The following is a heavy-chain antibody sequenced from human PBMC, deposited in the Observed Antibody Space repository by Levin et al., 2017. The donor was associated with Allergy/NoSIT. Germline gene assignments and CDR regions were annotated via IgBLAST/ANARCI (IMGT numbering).Heavy chain of an antibody. V-gene: IGHV1-2*02. CDR1: GYTFTAYF. CDR3: ARGSYFYGLDV. J-gene: IGHJ6*02. CDR2: INPNSDDI. Sequence: GESLKISCKASGYTFTAYFMYWVRQAPGQGLEWMAWINPNSDDINYAQKFQGRVTVTGDTSITTVYMELNRLTFDDTAVYYCARGSYFYGLDVWGQGTTVTVSS.